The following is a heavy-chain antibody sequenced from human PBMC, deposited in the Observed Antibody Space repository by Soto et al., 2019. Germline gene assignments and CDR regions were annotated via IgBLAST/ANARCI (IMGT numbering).Heavy chain of an antibody. CDR3: ARVGEYSSSAGWFDP. Sequence: QVQLQQWGAGLLKPSETLSLTCAVYGGSFSGYYWSWIRQPPGKGLEWIGEINHSGSTNSNPSLKSRVTISVDTSKNHFSLKLGSVTAADTAVYYCARVGEYSSSAGWFDPWGQGTLVTVSS. V-gene: IGHV4-34*01. CDR1: GGSFSGYY. CDR2: INHSGST. J-gene: IGHJ5*02. D-gene: IGHD6-6*01.